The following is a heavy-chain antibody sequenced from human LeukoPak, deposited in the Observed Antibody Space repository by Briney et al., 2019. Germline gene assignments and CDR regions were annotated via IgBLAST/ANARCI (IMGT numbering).Heavy chain of an antibody. V-gene: IGHV4-34*01. D-gene: IGHD3-10*01. CDR1: GGSFSGYY. Sequence: SETLSLTCAVYGGSFSGYYCSWIRQPPGKGLEWIGEINHSGSTNYNPSLKSRVTISVDTSKNQFSLKLSSVTAADTAVYYCASYVPMVQTEYYFDYWGQRTLVTVSS. CDR2: INHSGST. J-gene: IGHJ4*02. CDR3: ASYVPMVQTEYYFDY.